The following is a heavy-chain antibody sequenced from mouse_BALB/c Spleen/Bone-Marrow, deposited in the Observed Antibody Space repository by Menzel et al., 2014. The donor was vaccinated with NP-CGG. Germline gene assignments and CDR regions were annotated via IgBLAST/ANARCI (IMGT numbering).Heavy chain of an antibody. V-gene: IGHV1-18*01. J-gene: IGHJ2*01. Sequence: EVKLVESGPELVKPGASVKIPCKASGYTFTDYNMDWVKQSHGKSLEWIGDINPNNGGTIYNQKFKGKATLTVDKSSSXAYMELRSLTSEDTAVYYCARRHGSSFDYWGQGTTLTVSS. CDR2: INPNNGGT. D-gene: IGHD1-1*01. CDR3: ARRHGSSFDY. CDR1: GYTFTDYN.